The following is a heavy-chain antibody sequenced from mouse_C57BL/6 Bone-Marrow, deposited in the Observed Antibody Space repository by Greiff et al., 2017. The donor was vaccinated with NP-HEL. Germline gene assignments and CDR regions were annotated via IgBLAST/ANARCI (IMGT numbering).Heavy chain of an antibody. V-gene: IGHV1-26*01. D-gene: IGHD1-1*01. J-gene: IGHJ1*03. Sequence: VQLQQSGPELVKPGASVKISCKASGYTFTDYYMNWVKQSPGKSLEWIGDINPNNGGTSYNQKFKGKATLSVAKSSSTAYMELRSLTSEDSAVYYCARYPGSPYWSYDVWGTGTTVTVSS. CDR2: INPNNGGT. CDR3: ARYPGSPYWSYDV. CDR1: GYTFTDYY.